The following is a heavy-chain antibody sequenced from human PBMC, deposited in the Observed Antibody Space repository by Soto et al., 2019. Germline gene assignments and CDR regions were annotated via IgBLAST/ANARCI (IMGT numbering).Heavy chain of an antibody. V-gene: IGHV4-59*11. D-gene: IGHD3-10*01. CDR2: IYYSGST. Sequence: SQTLSLPCTVSCGSISSLDGSWIRQPPGKGLEWIGYIYYSGSTNYNPSLKSRVTISVDTSKNQFSLKLSSVTAADTAVYYCARAAYGSRYAFDIWGQGTMVTVSS. J-gene: IGHJ3*02. CDR3: ARAAYGSRYAFDI. CDR1: CGSISSLD.